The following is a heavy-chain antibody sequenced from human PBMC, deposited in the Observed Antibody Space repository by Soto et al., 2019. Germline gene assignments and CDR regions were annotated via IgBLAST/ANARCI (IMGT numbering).Heavy chain of an antibody. D-gene: IGHD3-10*01. CDR1: GFTLSGRS. Sequence: GSLRLSCAASGFTLSGRSMHWVRQAPGKGLVWVSGIDDAGTDSTYADSVKGRFTSSRDNAKNMLYLQMNSLRVEDTAVYYCARGWFGPDVWGKGTTVTVSS. J-gene: IGHJ6*04. CDR2: IDDAGTDS. V-gene: IGHV3-74*01. CDR3: ARGWFGPDV.